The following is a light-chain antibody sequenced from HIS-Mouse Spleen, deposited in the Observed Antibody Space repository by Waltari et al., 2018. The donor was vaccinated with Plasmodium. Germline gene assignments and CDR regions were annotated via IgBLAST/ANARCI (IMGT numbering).Light chain of an antibody. V-gene: IGLV2-11*01. CDR2: DVS. CDR1: SSDFGGSHY. J-gene: IGLJ3*02. Sequence: QSALTQPRSVSGSPGQSVTIPCTGPSSDFGGSHYFPWYQQHPGQAPKLMIYDVSKRPSGVPDRFSGSKSGNTASLTISGLQAEDEADYYCCSYAGSYTWVFGGGTKLTVL. CDR3: CSYAGSYTWV.